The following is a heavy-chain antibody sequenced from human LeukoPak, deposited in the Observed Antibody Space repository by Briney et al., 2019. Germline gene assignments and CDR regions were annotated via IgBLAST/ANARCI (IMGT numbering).Heavy chain of an antibody. CDR3: AKDLDGSGMYGGTDS. V-gene: IGHV3-23*01. CDR2: ITASARTT. Sequence: GGSLRLSCAASGFIFDDYGMSWVRQAPGKGLEWVSGITASARTTYYADSVKGRFTIYSDNSKNTLSLQMSSLRAEDTAVYYCAKDLDGSGMYGGTDSWGQGTPVTVSS. CDR1: GFIFDDYG. J-gene: IGHJ4*02. D-gene: IGHD6-19*01.